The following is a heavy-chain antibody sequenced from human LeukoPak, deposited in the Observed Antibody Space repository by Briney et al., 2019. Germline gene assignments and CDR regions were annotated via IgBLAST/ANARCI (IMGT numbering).Heavy chain of an antibody. Sequence: PSQTLSLTCTVSGGSISSGGYYWSWIRQHPGKGLEWIGYIYYSGSTYYNPSLKSRATISVDTSKNQFSLKLSSVTAAGTAVYYCARGWIQRHDAFDIWGQGTMVTVSS. D-gene: IGHD5-12*01. CDR1: GGSISSGGYY. CDR3: ARGWIQRHDAFDI. J-gene: IGHJ3*02. V-gene: IGHV4-31*03. CDR2: IYYSGST.